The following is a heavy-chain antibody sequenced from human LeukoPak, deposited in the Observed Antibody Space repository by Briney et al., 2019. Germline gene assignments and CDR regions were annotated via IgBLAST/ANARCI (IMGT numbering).Heavy chain of an antibody. J-gene: IGHJ4*02. CDR2: ISGCGGST. D-gene: IGHD2-2*01. Sequence: GGSLRLSCAASGFTFSSYAMSWVRQAPGKGLEWVSAISGCGGSTYYADSVKGRFTISRDNSKNTLYLQMNSLGVEDTAVYYCARDQRYQLLPGGYCDHWGQGTLVTVSS. CDR3: ARDQRYQLLPGGYCDH. V-gene: IGHV3-23*01. CDR1: GFTFSSYA.